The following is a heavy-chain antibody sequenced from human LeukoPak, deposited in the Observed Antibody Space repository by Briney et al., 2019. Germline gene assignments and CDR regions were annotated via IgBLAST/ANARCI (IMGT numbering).Heavy chain of an antibody. J-gene: IGHJ4*02. V-gene: IGHV3-23*01. D-gene: IGHD3-22*01. CDR2: IRGSGGST. Sequence: GGSLRLSCAASGFTFSSYAMSWVRQAPGKRLEWVSAIRGSGGSTYYADSVKGRFTISRDNSKNTLYLQMNSLRAVDTAVYYCATPYYYDSSGYYPRFDYWGQGTLVTVSS. CDR3: ATPYYYDSSGYYPRFDY. CDR1: GFTFSSYA.